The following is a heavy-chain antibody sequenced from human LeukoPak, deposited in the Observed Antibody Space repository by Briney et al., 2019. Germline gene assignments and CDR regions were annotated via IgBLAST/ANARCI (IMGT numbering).Heavy chain of an antibody. D-gene: IGHD2-2*01. CDR1: GFTVSSNY. CDR2: IYSGGDT. J-gene: IGHJ3*02. CDR3: ATRYCSSTSCYRGAFDI. Sequence: GGSLRLSCAASGFTVSSNYMSWVRQAPGKGLEWVSLIYSGGDTHYADSVKGRFTISRDNSKNTLYLQMDSLRAEDTAVYYCATRYCSSTSCYRGAFDIWGQGTMVTVSS. V-gene: IGHV3-66*02.